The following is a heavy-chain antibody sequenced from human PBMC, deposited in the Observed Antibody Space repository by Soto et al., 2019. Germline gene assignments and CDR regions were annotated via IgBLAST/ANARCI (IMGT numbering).Heavy chain of an antibody. CDR1: GFTFSSYS. CDR3: ARDRDYGSGSYSNY. CDR2: ISSSSSHI. J-gene: IGHJ4*02. D-gene: IGHD3-10*01. Sequence: PGGSLRLSCAASGFTFSSYSMNWVRQAPGKGLEWVSSISSSSSHIYYVDSVKGRFTISRDNAKNSLYLQMNSLRAEDTAVYYCARDRDYGSGSYSNYRGQVPLVTFSS. V-gene: IGHV3-21*01.